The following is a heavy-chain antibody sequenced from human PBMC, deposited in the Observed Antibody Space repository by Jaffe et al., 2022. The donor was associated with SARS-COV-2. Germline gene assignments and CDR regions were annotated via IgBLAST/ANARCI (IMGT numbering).Heavy chain of an antibody. V-gene: IGHV3-72*01. CDR3: ARLETGSRGGLDV. CDR1: GFTFSDHY. D-gene: IGHD1-1*01. Sequence: EVQLVESGGGLVQPGGSLRLSCAASGFTFSDHYMDWVRQAPGKGLEWVGHIRKKVIGYTTEYAASVKGRFTISRDDSKNSLYLQMNSLKTEDTAVYYCARLETGSRGGLDVWGQGTTVTVSS. CDR2: IRKKVIGYTT. J-gene: IGHJ6*02.